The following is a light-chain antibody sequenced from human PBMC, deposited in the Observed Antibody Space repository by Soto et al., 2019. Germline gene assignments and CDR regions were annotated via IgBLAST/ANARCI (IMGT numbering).Light chain of an antibody. CDR3: QQYNSDVFT. CDR1: QSISRS. J-gene: IGKJ3*01. V-gene: IGKV1-5*01. Sequence: IQITQSPSTPSASVGDRVTITCLASQSISRSLAWYQQKPGRAPKLLIFDASSLESGVPSRFGGSGFGTEFTLTISSLQPDDFATYYCQQYNSDVFTFGPGTKVDIK. CDR2: DAS.